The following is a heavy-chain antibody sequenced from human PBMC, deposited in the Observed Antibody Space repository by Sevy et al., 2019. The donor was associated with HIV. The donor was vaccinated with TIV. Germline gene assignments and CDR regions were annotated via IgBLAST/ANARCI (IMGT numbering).Heavy chain of an antibody. V-gene: IGHV3-23*01. J-gene: IGHJ4*02. Sequence: GSLRLSCAASGFTFSNYVMTWVRQAPGKGPEWVSRISKTADTTYYADSVKGRFTISRDNSKNTLDLQMNSLRAEDTAIYYCVKDHVFWGQGTLVTVSS. CDR2: ISKTADTT. CDR1: GFTFSNYV. CDR3: VKDHVF. D-gene: IGHD2-8*01.